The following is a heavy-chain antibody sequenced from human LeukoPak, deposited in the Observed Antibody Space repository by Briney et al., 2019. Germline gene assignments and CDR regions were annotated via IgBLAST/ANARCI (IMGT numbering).Heavy chain of an antibody. CDR2: IYISGST. J-gene: IGHJ1*01. D-gene: IGHD6-19*01. V-gene: IGHV4-61*02. CDR3: TRDWDTSSGWYLQD. Sequence: PSETLSLTCTVSGGSISSGSHYWSWIRQPAGKGLEWIGRIYISGSTNYNPSLKSRVTMSVDTSKNQFSLKLTSVTAADTAVYYCTRDWDTSSGWYLQDWGQGTLVTVSS. CDR1: GGSISSGSHY.